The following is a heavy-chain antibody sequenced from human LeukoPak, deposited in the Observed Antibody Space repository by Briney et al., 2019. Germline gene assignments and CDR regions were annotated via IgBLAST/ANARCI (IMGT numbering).Heavy chain of an antibody. D-gene: IGHD3-22*01. CDR1: GGPFSSYA. J-gene: IGHJ4*02. CDR2: IIPIFGTA. Sequence: SVKVSCKASGGPFSSYAISWVRQAPGQGLEWMGGIIPIFGTANYAQKFQGRVTITTDESTSTAYMELSSLRSEDTAVYYCARGDYYYDSSGYSELDYWGQGTLVTVSS. CDR3: ARGDYYYDSSGYSELDY. V-gene: IGHV1-69*05.